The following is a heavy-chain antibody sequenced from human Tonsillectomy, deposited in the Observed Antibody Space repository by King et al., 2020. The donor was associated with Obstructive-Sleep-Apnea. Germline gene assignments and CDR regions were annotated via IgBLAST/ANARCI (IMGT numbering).Heavy chain of an antibody. CDR1: GGSISSYY. V-gene: IGHV4-59*08. CDR2: IYYSGST. D-gene: IGHD7-27*01. Sequence: VQLQESGPGLVKPSETLSLTCTVSGGSISSYYWSWIRQPPGKGLEWIGYIYYSGSTNYNPSLKSRVTISVDTSKNQFSLKLSSVTAADTAVYYCARQSKPQDWGRDWYFDLWGRGTLVTVSS. J-gene: IGHJ2*01. CDR3: ARQSKPQDWGRDWYFDL.